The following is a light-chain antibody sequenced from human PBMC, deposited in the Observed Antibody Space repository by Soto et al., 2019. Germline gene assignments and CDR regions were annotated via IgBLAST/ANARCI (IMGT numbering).Light chain of an antibody. J-gene: IGLJ2*01. CDR1: SSDIGAYNS. Sequence: QSALTQPASVSASPGQSITISCTGTSSDIGAYNSVSWYQQHPGEAPQLIIYDVSYRPSGISSRFSGSKSGNTASLTVSGLQADADTDYYCASYTTGRIRVFGGGTKLTVL. CDR2: DVS. CDR3: ASYTTGRIRV. V-gene: IGLV2-14*03.